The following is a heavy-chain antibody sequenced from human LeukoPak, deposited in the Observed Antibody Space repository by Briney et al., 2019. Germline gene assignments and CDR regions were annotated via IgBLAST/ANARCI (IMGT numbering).Heavy chain of an antibody. V-gene: IGHV4-59*12. J-gene: IGHJ4*02. CDR2: GHYSGST. Sequence: SETLSLTCAVSGGSMSSYYWSWIRQPPGKGLEWIGYGHYSGSTNYNPSLKSRVTISVDTSKNQFSLKLSSVTAADTAVYYCARVVPGGGEGKNFWGYYFDYGGKEPLATVSS. CDR3: ARVVPGGGEGKNFWGYYFDY. CDR1: GGSMSSYY. D-gene: IGHD3-3*01.